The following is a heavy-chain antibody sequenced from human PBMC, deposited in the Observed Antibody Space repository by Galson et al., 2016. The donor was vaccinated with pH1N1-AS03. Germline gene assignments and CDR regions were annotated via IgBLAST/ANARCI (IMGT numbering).Heavy chain of an antibody. Sequence: TLSLTCTVSGGSISSVGYSWSWIRQPPGKGLEWIGYIFHSGSTYYTPSLKSRVSITLDTSKNHFSLTLSSVTAADTAVDYCAKNPATNYYDGRDYSDAFDVWGPGTTVTVSS. D-gene: IGHD3-22*01. J-gene: IGHJ3*01. CDR2: IFHSGST. CDR3: AKNPATNYYDGRDYSDAFDV. CDR1: GGSISSVGYS. V-gene: IGHV4-30-4*07.